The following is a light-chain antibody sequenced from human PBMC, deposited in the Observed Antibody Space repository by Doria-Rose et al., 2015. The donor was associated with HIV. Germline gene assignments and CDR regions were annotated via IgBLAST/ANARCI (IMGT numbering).Light chain of an antibody. CDR2: AAS. CDR3: QQTYSSPPWT. Sequence: DIRVTQSPSSLSASIGGRVTITCRASQTVSTYLNRFQQEPGKAPKLLIYAASRLQSGVPSRFSGSGSGTDFTLTISGLQPGDFATYYCQQTYSSPPWTFGQGTKVEMK. CDR1: QTVSTY. V-gene: IGKV1-39*01. J-gene: IGKJ1*01.